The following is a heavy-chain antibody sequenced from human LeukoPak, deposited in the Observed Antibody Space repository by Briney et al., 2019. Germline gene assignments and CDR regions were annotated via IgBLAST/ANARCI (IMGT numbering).Heavy chain of an antibody. Sequence: WETLSLTCSVSGRSLSSYHWRWIRQPPGKGLELIGSIYYSWSTYYNPSLKSRVTIPVDTSKNQVFLKLNPLTSGDTAGFLFSREPPITMVRRPYWYDRWDRAILVTVSS. J-gene: IGHJ5*02. CDR1: GRSLSSYH. CDR2: IYYSWST. CDR3: SREPPITMVRRPYWYDR. V-gene: IGHV4-38-2*02. D-gene: IGHD3-10*01.